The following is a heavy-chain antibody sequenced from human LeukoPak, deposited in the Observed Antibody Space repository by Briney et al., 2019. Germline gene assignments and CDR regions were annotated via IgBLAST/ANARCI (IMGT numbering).Heavy chain of an antibody. CDR3: ARGYKTQTYSSSWYPSQARWFDP. V-gene: IGHV4-38-2*01. CDR1: GYSISSGYY. J-gene: IGHJ5*02. CDR2: INHSGST. Sequence: PSETLSLTCAVSGYSISSGYYWGWIRQPPGKGLEWIGEINHSGSTNYNPSLKSRVTISVDTSKNQFSLKLSSVTAADTAVYYCARGYKTQTYSSSWYPSQARWFDPWGQGTLVTVSS. D-gene: IGHD6-13*01.